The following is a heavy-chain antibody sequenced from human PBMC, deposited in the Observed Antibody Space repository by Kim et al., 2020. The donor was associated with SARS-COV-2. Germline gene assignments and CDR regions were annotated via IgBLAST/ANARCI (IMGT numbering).Heavy chain of an antibody. D-gene: IGHD3-10*01. CDR3: VKDVRIEWGLYYYGSGSRILYYGMDV. V-gene: IGHV3-64D*06. J-gene: IGHJ6*02. CDR1: GFTFSSYA. CDR2: ISSNGGST. Sequence: GGSLRLSCSASGFTFSSYAMHWVRQAPGKGLEYVSAISSNGGSTYYADSVKGRFTISRDNSKNTLYLQMSSLRAEDTAVYYCVKDVRIEWGLYYYGSGSRILYYGMDVWGQGTTVTVSS.